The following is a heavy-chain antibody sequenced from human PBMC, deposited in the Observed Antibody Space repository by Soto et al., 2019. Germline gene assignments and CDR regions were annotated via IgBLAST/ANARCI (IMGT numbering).Heavy chain of an antibody. D-gene: IGHD3-22*01. CDR3: ARQIYDSSGYYYAY. J-gene: IGHJ4*02. CDR2: IYSLGNT. CDR1: GGSISSSSYY. Sequence: QMQLQESGPGLVKPSETLSLTCTVSGGSISSSSYYWGWIRQPPGQGLEWLGTIYSLGNTYYNPSLKSRVTISVDKSKSQLFLKLSSVTAPDTAVYYWARQIYDSSGYYYAYWGQGTLVTVSS. V-gene: IGHV4-39*01.